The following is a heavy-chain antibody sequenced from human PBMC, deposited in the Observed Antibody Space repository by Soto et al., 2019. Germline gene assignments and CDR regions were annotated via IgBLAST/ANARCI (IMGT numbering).Heavy chain of an antibody. D-gene: IGHD6-13*01. CDR3: ARDTSSSWYVDY. CDR1: GFTFSSYG. J-gene: IGHJ4*02. CDR2: IWYDGSNK. Sequence: QVQLVESGGGVVQPGRSLRLSCAASGFTFSSYGMHWVRQAPGKGVEWVAVIWYDGSNKYYADSVKGRFTISRVNSKNTLYLQMNSLRAEDTAVYYCARDTSSSWYVDYWGQGTLVTVSS. V-gene: IGHV3-33*01.